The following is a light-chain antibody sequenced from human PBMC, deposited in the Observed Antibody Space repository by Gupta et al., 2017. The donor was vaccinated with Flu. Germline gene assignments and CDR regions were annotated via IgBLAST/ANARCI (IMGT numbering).Light chain of an antibody. CDR3: VVWDDSLSSYL. CDR1: SSNIGNDY. Sequence: QPVLIQPPSASGTPGQRVTISCAGSSSNIGNDYVYWYHQLPGRAPELLMYRDNQRPSGVPDRFSGSKSGTSASLAISGLRSEDEADYYCVVWDDSLSSYLFGTGTKVTVL. CDR2: RDN. V-gene: IGLV1-47*01. J-gene: IGLJ1*01.